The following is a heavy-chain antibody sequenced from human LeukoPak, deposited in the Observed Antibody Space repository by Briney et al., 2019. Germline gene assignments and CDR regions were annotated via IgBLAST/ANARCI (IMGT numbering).Heavy chain of an antibody. CDR2: IYNSGST. J-gene: IGHJ3*02. CDR3: ARHMTTDMLDAFDI. CDR1: GGSISSYY. V-gene: IGHV4-59*08. Sequence: PSETLSLTCTVSGGSISSYYWSWIRQPPGKGLEWIGYIYNSGSTNYNPSLKSRVTISLDTSKNHFSLTLTSVTAADTAVYHCARHMTTDMLDAFDIWGQGTMVIISS. D-gene: IGHD3-10*02.